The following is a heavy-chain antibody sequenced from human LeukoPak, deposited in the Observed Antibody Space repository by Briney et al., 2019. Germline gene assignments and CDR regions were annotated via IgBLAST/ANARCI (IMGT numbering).Heavy chain of an antibody. CDR2: ISGSGGST. V-gene: IGHV3-23*01. J-gene: IGHJ5*02. CDR3: AKDKVVAAAGSISSAFDP. Sequence: GGSLRLSCAASGFTFSSYAMSWVRQAPGKGLEWVSAISGSGGSTYYADSVKGRFTISRDNSKNTLYLQMNSLRAEDTAVYYCAKDKVVAAAGSISSAFDPWGQGTLVTVSS. CDR1: GFTFSSYA. D-gene: IGHD6-13*01.